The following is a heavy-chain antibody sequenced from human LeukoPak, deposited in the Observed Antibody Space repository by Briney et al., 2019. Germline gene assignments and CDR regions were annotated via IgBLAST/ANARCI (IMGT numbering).Heavy chain of an antibody. CDR3: TRDSSFGYYDILTGLPGY. CDR1: GYTFTGYY. Sequence: ASVKVSCKASGYTFTGYYMHWVRQAPGQGLEWMGWINPNSGGTNYVQKFQGRVTMTRDTSISTAYMELSRLRSDDTAVYYCTRDSSFGYYDILTGLPGYWGQGTLVTVSS. J-gene: IGHJ4*02. V-gene: IGHV1-2*02. D-gene: IGHD3-9*01. CDR2: INPNSGGT.